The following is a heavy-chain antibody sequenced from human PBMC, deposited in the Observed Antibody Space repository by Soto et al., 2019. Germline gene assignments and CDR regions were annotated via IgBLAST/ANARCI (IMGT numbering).Heavy chain of an antibody. Sequence: EVQLVESGGGLVQPGGSLRLSCAASGFTFSSYSMNWVRQAPGKGLEWVSSISSSSSYIYYADSVKGRFTISRDNAKNSLYLQMNSLRAEDTAVYYCARDQARGCSGGSCYSNLIWGQGTLVTVSS. CDR2: ISSSSSYI. J-gene: IGHJ4*02. CDR1: GFTFSSYS. CDR3: ARDQARGCSGGSCYSNLI. D-gene: IGHD2-15*01. V-gene: IGHV3-21*01.